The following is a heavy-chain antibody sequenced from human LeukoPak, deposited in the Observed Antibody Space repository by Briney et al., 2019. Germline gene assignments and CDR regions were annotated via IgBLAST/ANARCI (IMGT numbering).Heavy chain of an antibody. CDR3: AKDSRLLTYYFDY. Sequence: PGGSLRLSCAASGFTFNNYGMHWVRQAPGKGLEWVAVIWYDGSNKHYADSVEGRFTISRDNSKNTLYLQMNSLRAEDTAVYYCAKDSRLLTYYFDYWGQGTLVTVSS. D-gene: IGHD1-20*01. CDR1: GFTFNNYG. CDR2: IWYDGSNK. J-gene: IGHJ4*02. V-gene: IGHV3-33*06.